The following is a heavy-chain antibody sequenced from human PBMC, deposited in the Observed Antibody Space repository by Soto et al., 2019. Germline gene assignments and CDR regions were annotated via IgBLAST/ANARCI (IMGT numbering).Heavy chain of an antibody. D-gene: IGHD6-13*01. V-gene: IGHV3-7*01. J-gene: IGHJ4*02. CDR2: IKQDGSEN. CDR3: ARDLLLEGYSSSWHFDY. Sequence: GGSLRLSCAASGFTFSSYWMSWVRQAPGKGLEWVANIKQDGSENYYVDSVKGRFTISRDNAKNSLYLQMNSLRAEDTAVYYCARDLLLEGYSSSWHFDYWGQGTLVTVSS. CDR1: GFTFSSYW.